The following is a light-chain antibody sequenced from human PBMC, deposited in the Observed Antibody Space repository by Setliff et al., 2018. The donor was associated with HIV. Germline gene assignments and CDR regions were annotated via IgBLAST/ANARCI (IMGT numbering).Light chain of an antibody. Sequence: QSALAQPASVSGSPGQSITISCTGTSRDVGSSNYVSWYQHHPGKAPRLIIYDVSERPSAVSNRFSGSKSGNTASLTISGLQPEDEADYYCCSYAGSSTFPYVFGTGTKVTVL. V-gene: IGLV2-23*02. CDR1: SRDVGSSNY. CDR3: CSYAGSSTFPYV. CDR2: DVS. J-gene: IGLJ1*01.